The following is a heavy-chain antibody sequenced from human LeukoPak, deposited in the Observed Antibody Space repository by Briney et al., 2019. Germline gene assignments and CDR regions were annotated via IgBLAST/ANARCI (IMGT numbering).Heavy chain of an antibody. D-gene: IGHD6-13*01. CDR3: ARGLSQQLINWFDA. CDR2: LNTDGSGT. V-gene: IGHV3-74*01. Sequence: GGSLRLSCAASGFTFSNYWMHWVRQAPGKGLVWVSRLNTDGSGTTYADSVKGRFTISRDNAENTLYLQTNSLRAEDTAIYYCARGLSQQLINWFDAWGQGTPVTVSS. J-gene: IGHJ5*02. CDR1: GFTFSNYW.